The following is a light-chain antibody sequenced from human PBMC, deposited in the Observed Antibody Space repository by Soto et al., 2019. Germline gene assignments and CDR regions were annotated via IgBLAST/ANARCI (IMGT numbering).Light chain of an antibody. V-gene: IGKV3-15*01. J-gene: IGKJ5*01. Sequence: EIVMTQSPVTLSVSPGERATLSCRASQNVNSNLAWYQQTPGQAPRLLIYGASTRATGIPAGFSGSGSGTEFTLTISSLQSEDFAVYYCQQYNNWPIPFGQGTRLEIK. CDR2: GAS. CDR1: QNVNSN. CDR3: QQYNNWPIP.